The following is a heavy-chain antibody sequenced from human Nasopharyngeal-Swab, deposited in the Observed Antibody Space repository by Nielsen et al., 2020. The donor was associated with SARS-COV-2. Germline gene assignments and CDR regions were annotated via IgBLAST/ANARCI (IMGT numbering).Heavy chain of an antibody. V-gene: IGHV4-39*01. J-gene: IGHJ4*02. CDR2: IHYSGST. CDR3: ARGVLWFRELLPYYFDY. Sequence: WIRQPPGKGLEWTGAIHYSGSTYYNPSLKSRVTISIDTSRNQFSLRLSSMTAADTAMYYCARGVLWFRELLPYYFDYWGQGTLVTVSS. D-gene: IGHD3-10*01.